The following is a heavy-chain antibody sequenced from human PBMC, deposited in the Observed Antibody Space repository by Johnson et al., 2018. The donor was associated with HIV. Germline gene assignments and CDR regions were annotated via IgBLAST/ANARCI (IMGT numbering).Heavy chain of an antibody. J-gene: IGHJ3*02. CDR2: ISYDANNK. CDR1: GFTFSSHG. V-gene: IGHV3-30*19. D-gene: IGHD3-22*01. CDR3: ARDYYDLPWGYDAFDI. Sequence: VLLVESGGGVVQPGGSLRLSCAASGFTFSSHGMHWVRQAPGKGLEWVTFISYDANNKYYADSVKGRFTISRDNAKNSLYLQMDSLRAEDTAVYYCARDYYDLPWGYDAFDIWGQGTMVIVSS.